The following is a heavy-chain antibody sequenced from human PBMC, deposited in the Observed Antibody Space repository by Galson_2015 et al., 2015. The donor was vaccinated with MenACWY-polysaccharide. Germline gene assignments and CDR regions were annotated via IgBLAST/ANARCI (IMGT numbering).Heavy chain of an antibody. Sequence: SLRLSCAASGFTFSSYAISWVRQAPGQGLEWVSTISASGGTTHYADAVKGRFVISRDASKSTLYLQLNSLRAEDTATYYCAKATCGSTSCYVFDHWGQVTPVTFSS. J-gene: IGHJ5*02. CDR1: GFTFSSYA. V-gene: IGHV3-23*01. CDR2: ISASGGTT. D-gene: IGHD2-2*01. CDR3: AKATCGSTSCYVFDH.